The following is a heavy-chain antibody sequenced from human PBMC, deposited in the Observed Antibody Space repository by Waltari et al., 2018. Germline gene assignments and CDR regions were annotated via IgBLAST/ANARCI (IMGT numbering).Heavy chain of an antibody. J-gene: IGHJ4*02. CDR2: INPDSGCT. V-gene: IGHV1-2*02. CDR3: ARGVGGGYNFIGY. Sequence: QVQLVQSGAEVKKPGASVKVSCKASGYTFSGYYMHWVRQAPGQGLEWMGSINPDSGCTNYAQNFQDRVTMTTDTSISTVYMDLSRLRSDDTAVYHSARGVGGGYNFIGYWGQGTLVTVSS. D-gene: IGHD5-12*01. CDR1: GYTFSGYY.